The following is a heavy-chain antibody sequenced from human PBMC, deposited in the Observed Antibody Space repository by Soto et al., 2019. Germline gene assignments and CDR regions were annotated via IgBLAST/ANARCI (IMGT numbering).Heavy chain of an antibody. Sequence: QVQLVQSGAEVKKPGSSVKVSCKASGGTFSSYAISWVRQAPGQGLEWMGGIIPIFGTANYAQKFQGRVTITADDSTSTAYKELSSLRSEDTAVYYCARRGATVTSYAFDIWGQGTMVTVSS. D-gene: IGHD4-4*01. CDR3: ARRGATVTSYAFDI. V-gene: IGHV1-69*12. J-gene: IGHJ3*02. CDR1: GGTFSSYA. CDR2: IIPIFGTA.